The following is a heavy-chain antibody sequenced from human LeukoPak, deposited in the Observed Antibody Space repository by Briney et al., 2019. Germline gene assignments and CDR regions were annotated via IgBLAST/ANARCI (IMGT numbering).Heavy chain of an antibody. CDR3: ARGPSYYATTGFYSEY. V-gene: IGHV3-21*01. CDR1: GFTFNTYS. Sequence: PGGSLRLSCAASGFTFNTYSMNWVRQAPGEGLEWISSITSTSNYIYHADSVKGRFTISRDNAKNSLYLQMNSLRAEDTAVYYCARGPSYYATTGFYSEYWGQGILVTVSS. CDR2: ITSTSNYI. D-gene: IGHD3-22*01. J-gene: IGHJ4*02.